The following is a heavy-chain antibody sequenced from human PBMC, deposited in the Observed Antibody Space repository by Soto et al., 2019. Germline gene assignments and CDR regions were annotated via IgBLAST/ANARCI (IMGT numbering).Heavy chain of an antibody. D-gene: IGHD3-3*01. CDR2: INPNSGGT. Sequence: SVEVSCRASRYTFTGYYMHWVRQAPGQGLEWMGWINPNSGGTNYAQKFQGWVTMTRDTSISTAYMELSRLRYDDTDVYYCARATPAYYDFWSGYFREYGMDVWGQGTKVTVYS. J-gene: IGHJ6*02. CDR3: ARATPAYYDFWSGYFREYGMDV. V-gene: IGHV1-2*04. CDR1: RYTFTGYY.